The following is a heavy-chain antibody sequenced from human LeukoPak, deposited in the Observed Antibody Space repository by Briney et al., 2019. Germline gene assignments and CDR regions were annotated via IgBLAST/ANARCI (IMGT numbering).Heavy chain of an antibody. CDR1: GFTVSSNY. Sequence: PGGSLRLSCAASGFTVSSNYMSWVRQAPGKGLEWVSVIYSGGSTYYADSVKGRFSISRDNSKNTLYLQMNSLRAEDTAVYYCARDRYHDSSGYYIWGQGTLVTVSS. CDR3: ARDRYHDSSGYYI. D-gene: IGHD3-22*01. J-gene: IGHJ4*02. CDR2: IYSGGST. V-gene: IGHV3-53*01.